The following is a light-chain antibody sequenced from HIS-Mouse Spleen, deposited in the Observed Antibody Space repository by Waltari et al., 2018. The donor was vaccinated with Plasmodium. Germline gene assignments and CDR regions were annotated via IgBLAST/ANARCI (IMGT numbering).Light chain of an antibody. CDR3: QQYGSSGT. J-gene: IGKJ1*01. CDR1: QSVSSSY. Sequence: DIVLTQSPGTLSLSPGERATLPCRASQSVSSSYLAWYQQKPGQAPRLLIYGASSRATGIPDRFSGSGSGTDFTLTISRLEPEDFAVYYCQQYGSSGTFGQGTKVEIK. V-gene: IGKV3-20*01. CDR2: GAS.